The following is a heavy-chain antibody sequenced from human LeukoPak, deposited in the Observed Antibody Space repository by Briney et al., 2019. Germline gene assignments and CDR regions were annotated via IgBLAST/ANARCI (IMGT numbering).Heavy chain of an antibody. CDR3: ARDLSAVAGTSYFDY. CDR2: IIPILGIA. D-gene: IGHD6-19*01. CDR1: GGTFSSYA. V-gene: IGHV1-69*04. Sequence: ASVKVSCKASGGTFSSYAISWVRQAPGQGLEWMGRIIPILGIANYAQKFQGRVTITADESTSTAYMELSSLRSEDTAVYYCARDLSAVAGTSYFDYWGQGTLVTVSS. J-gene: IGHJ4*02.